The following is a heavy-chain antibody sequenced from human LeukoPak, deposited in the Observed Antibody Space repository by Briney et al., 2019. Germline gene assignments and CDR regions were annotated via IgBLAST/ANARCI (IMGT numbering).Heavy chain of an antibody. CDR2: IYYSGST. CDR1: GGSISSYY. J-gene: IGHJ4*02. CDR3: ARQSTGAAAGPQPFDY. V-gene: IGHV4-59*08. D-gene: IGHD6-13*01. Sequence: SETLSLTCTVSGGSISSYYWSWIRQPPGKGLEWIGYIYYSGSTNYNPSLKSRVTISVDTSKNQFSLKLSSVTAADTAVYYCARQSTGAAAGPQPFDYWGQGTLVAVSS.